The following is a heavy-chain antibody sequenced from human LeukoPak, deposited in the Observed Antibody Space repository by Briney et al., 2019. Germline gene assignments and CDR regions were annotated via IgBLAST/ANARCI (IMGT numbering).Heavy chain of an antibody. D-gene: IGHD4-17*01. Sequence: PGGSLRLSCAASGFTFNNYAMNWVRQAPGKGLEWVSSISGGGETTYYADSAKGRFTISRDNSQNTLYLQMNSLRAEDTAVCYCARDYADYVGYFFFDYWGQGTLVTVSS. CDR1: GFTFNNYA. V-gene: IGHV3-23*01. CDR2: ISGGGETT. CDR3: ARDYADYVGYFFFDY. J-gene: IGHJ4*02.